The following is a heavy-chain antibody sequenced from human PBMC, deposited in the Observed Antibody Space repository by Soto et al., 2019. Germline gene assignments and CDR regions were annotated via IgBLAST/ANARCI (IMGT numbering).Heavy chain of an antibody. V-gene: IGHV4-30-4*01. CDR1: GGSISSGDYY. D-gene: IGHD3-3*01. J-gene: IGHJ6*02. CDR2: IYYSGST. Sequence: QVQLQESGPGLVKPSQTLSLTCTVSGGSISSGDYYWSWIRQPPGKGLEWIGYIYYSGSTYYNPSLKSRVTISVDTSKNQFSLKLSSVTAADTAVYYCARGIHGGSDFWSGYYRGYYYYGMDVWGQGTTVTVSS. CDR3: ARGIHGGSDFWSGYYRGYYYYGMDV.